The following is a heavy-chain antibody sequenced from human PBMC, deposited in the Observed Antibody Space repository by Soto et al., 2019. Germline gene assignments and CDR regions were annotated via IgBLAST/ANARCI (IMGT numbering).Heavy chain of an antibody. V-gene: IGHV4-59*01. D-gene: IGHD2-15*01. CDR2: IYYSGST. CDR3: ARLGYCSGGSCYPGGWFDP. Sequence: SETLSLTCTVSGRSISSYYWSWIRQPPGTGLEWIGYIYYSGSTNYNPSLKSRVTISVDTSKNQFSLKLSSVTAADTAVYYCARLGYCSGGSCYPGGWFDPWGQGTLVTVSS. J-gene: IGHJ5*02. CDR1: GRSISSYY.